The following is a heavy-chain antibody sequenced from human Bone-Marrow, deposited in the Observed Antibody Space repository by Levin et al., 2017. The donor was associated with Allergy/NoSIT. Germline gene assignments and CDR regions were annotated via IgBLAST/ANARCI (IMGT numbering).Heavy chain of an antibody. D-gene: IGHD3-3*01. CDR1: GFTFSSYA. J-gene: IGHJ5*02. Sequence: GGSLRLSCAASGFTFSSYAMSWVRQAPGKGLEWVSAITGGGGTIYYAASVRGRFTISRDNSKNTLYLQMNSLRAEDTAVYYCTKDYSMDDTGMVTSGQGTLVTVSS. CDR2: ITGGGGTI. CDR3: TKDYSMDDTGMVT. V-gene: IGHV3-23*01.